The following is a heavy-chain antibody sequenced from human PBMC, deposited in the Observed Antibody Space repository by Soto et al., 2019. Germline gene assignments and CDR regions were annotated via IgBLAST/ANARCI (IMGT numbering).Heavy chain of an antibody. CDR3: ARDLRDSSSWYKIDY. V-gene: IGHV4-59*01. CDR2: IYYSGST. J-gene: IGHJ4*02. CDR1: GGSISSYY. D-gene: IGHD6-13*01. Sequence: SETLSLTCTVSGGSISSYYWSWIRQPPGKGLEWIGYIYYSGSTNYNPSLKSRVTISVDTSKNQFSLKLSSVTAADTAVYYCARDLRDSSSWYKIDYWGQGTLVTV.